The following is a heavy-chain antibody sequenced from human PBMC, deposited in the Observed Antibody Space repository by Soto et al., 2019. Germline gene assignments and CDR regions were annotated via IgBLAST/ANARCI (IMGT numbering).Heavy chain of an antibody. J-gene: IGHJ6*02. D-gene: IGHD6-13*01. CDR3: ARGTDQQQLDAGDYYGMDV. Sequence: GGSLRLSCAASGFTFSSYSMNWVRQAPGKGLEWVSYISSSSSTIYYADSVKGRFTISRDNAKNSLYLQMNSLRDEDTAVYYCARGTDQQQLDAGDYYGMDVWGQGTTVTVSS. CDR2: ISSSSSTI. CDR1: GFTFSSYS. V-gene: IGHV3-48*02.